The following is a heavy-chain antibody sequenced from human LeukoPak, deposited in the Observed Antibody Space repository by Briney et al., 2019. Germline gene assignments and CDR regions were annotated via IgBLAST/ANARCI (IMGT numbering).Heavy chain of an antibody. V-gene: IGHV4-34*01. D-gene: IGHD2-2*01. CDR1: GGSFSGYY. CDR3: ARLVVGYCSSTSCYPTYYFDY. J-gene: IGHJ4*02. Sequence: SETLSLTCAVYGGSFSGYYWSWIRQPPGKGLEWIGEINHSGSTNYNPSLKSRVTIPVDTSKNQFSLKLSSVTAADTAVYYCARLVVGYCSSTSCYPTYYFDYWGQGTLVTVSS. CDR2: INHSGST.